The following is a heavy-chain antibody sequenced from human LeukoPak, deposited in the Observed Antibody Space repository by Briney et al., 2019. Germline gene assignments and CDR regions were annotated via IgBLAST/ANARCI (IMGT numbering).Heavy chain of an antibody. CDR3: AKAHHELRYFDWSR. D-gene: IGHD3-9*01. J-gene: IGHJ4*02. CDR1: GFTFSSYA. CDR2: ISGSGGST. V-gene: IGHV3-23*01. Sequence: GGSLRLSCAASGFTFSSYAMSWVRQAPEKGLEWVSAISGSGGSTYYADSVKGRFTISRDDSKNTLYLQMNSLRAEDTAVYYCAKAHHELRYFDWSRWGQGTLVTVSS.